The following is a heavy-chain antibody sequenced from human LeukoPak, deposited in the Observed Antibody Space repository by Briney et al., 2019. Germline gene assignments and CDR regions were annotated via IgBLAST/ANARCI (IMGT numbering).Heavy chain of an antibody. Sequence: GGSLRLSCAASGFTFSSYAMHWVRQAPGKGLEWVAVISYDGSNKYYADSVKGRFTISRDNSKNTLYLQMNSLRAEDTAVYYCARDQTAYSSGWYPTDYWGQGTLVTVSS. D-gene: IGHD6-19*01. CDR1: GFTFSSYA. J-gene: IGHJ4*02. V-gene: IGHV3-30*04. CDR2: ISYDGSNK. CDR3: ARDQTAYSSGWYPTDY.